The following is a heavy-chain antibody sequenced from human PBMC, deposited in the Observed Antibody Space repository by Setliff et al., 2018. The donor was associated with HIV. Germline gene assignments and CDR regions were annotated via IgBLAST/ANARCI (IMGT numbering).Heavy chain of an antibody. CDR2: IIPFLTLT. D-gene: IGHD4-17*01. V-gene: IGHV1-69*10. CDR3: AACGASAYYYYYMDV. Sequence: SVKVSCKASGGTFSTYAITWVRQAPGQGLQWVGGIIPFLTLTHYAQQFQGTVTITADKSTNTAYMEMTSLRFEDTAVYYCAACGASAYYYYYMDVWGAGTTVTVSS. CDR1: GGTFSTYA. J-gene: IGHJ6*03.